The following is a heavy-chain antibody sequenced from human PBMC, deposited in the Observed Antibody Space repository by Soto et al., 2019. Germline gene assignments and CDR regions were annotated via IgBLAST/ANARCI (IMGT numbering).Heavy chain of an antibody. CDR1: GFNFDDCA. V-gene: IGHV3-9*01. Sequence: PGVSLRLSFVPSGFNFDDCAMHWVRQIPGKGLEWVSGISWESGSIGYADSVKGRFSISRDNAKNSLYLQMNSLRDEDTAVYYCARDFWSGYRNWFDPWGQGT. CDR3: ARDFWSGYRNWFDP. J-gene: IGHJ5*02. CDR2: ISWESGSI. D-gene: IGHD3-3*01.